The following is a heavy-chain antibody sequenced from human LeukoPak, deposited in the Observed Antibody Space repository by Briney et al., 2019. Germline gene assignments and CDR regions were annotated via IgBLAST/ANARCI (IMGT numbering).Heavy chain of an antibody. CDR2: ISSSSSYI. J-gene: IGHJ2*01. V-gene: IGHV3-21*01. Sequence: GVSLRLSCAASGFTFSSYSMNWVRQAPGKGLEWVSSISSSSSYIYYADSVKGRFTISRDNAKNSLYLQMNSLRAEDKAVYYCAREAYDILTGYYPGYFDLWGRGTLVTVSS. D-gene: IGHD3-9*01. CDR3: AREAYDILTGYYPGYFDL. CDR1: GFTFSSYS.